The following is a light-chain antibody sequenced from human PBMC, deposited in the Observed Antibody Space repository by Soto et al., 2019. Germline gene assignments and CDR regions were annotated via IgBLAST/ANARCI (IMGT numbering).Light chain of an antibody. J-gene: IGKJ4*01. CDR2: AAS. V-gene: IGKV1-17*03. Sequence: DIQMTQSPSAVSASVGDRVTITCRASQGIINYLAWFQQKPGKAPKRLIYAASTLRTGVPSRFSGSGSGTEFTLTVSRLQPEDFASYYCLQHNTSPLTFGGVTKVEIK. CDR3: LQHNTSPLT. CDR1: QGIINY.